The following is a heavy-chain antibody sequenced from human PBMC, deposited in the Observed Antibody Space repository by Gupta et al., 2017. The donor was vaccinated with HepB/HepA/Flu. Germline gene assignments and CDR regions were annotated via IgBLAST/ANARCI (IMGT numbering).Heavy chain of an antibody. CDR2: IGSDGNA. Sequence: EVQLLESEGGLVQPGGSLRLSCAASGLTFSGNAMSWVRQAPGKGLEWVSGIGSDGNAHDRDSVKGRLTISRDNSKNTVYLQMNSLRAEDTAVYYCAKDLYFWSAMDVWGKGITVTVSS. D-gene: IGHD3-3*01. CDR3: AKDLYFWSAMDV. J-gene: IGHJ6*03. CDR1: GLTFSGNA. V-gene: IGHV3-23*01.